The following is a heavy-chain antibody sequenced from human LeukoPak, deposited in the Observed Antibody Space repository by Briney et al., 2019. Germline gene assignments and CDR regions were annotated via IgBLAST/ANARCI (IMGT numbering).Heavy chain of an antibody. D-gene: IGHD7-27*01. Sequence: SETLSLTCTVSGGSISSRSSYWGWIRQPPGKGLEWIGSIYYKGNTYLNPSLKSRVTIPEDTSKNQFSLKLNSVTAADTAVYYCARATSWGPRRYYYYGMDVWGQGTTVTVSS. V-gene: IGHV4-39*07. CDR3: ARATSWGPRRYYYYGMDV. J-gene: IGHJ6*02. CDR1: GGSISSRSSY. CDR2: IYYKGNT.